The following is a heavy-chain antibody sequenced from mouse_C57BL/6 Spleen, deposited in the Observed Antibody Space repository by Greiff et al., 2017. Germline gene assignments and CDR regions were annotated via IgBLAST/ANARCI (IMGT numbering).Heavy chain of an antibody. D-gene: IGHD4-1*01. CDR1: GYTFTDYE. V-gene: IGHV1-15*01. CDR2: IDPETGGT. Sequence: QVQLQQSGAELVRPGASVTLSCKASGYTFTDYEMHWVKQTPVHGLEWIGAIDPETGGTAYNQTFKGKAILTADKSSSTAYMELRSLTSEDSAVYYCLNWERFAYWGQGTLVTVSA. J-gene: IGHJ3*01. CDR3: LNWERFAY.